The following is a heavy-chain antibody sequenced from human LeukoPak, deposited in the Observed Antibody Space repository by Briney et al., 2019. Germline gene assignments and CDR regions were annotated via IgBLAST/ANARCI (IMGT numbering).Heavy chain of an antibody. Sequence: SVKVSCKASRGTFSSYAISWVRQAPGQGLEWMGRIIPIFGTANYAQKFQGRVTITTDESTSTAYMELSSLRSEDTAVYYCARLGIAYYYDSSGINDAFDIWGQGTMVTVSS. D-gene: IGHD3-22*01. CDR3: ARLGIAYYYDSSGINDAFDI. J-gene: IGHJ3*02. V-gene: IGHV1-69*05. CDR1: RGTFSSYA. CDR2: IIPIFGTA.